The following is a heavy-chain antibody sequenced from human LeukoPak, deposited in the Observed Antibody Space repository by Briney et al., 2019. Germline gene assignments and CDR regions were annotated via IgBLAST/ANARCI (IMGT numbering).Heavy chain of an antibody. J-gene: IGHJ4*02. CDR3: ARYSSRWKNDY. V-gene: IGHV1-2*02. Sequence: ASVKVSCKASGYTFTAYYIHWVRQAPGQGLEWMGWINPNSGATKYAQQFQGRVTMTRDTSISTAYMELSRLTSDDTAVYYCARYSSRWKNDYWGQGTLVTVSS. CDR2: INPNSGAT. D-gene: IGHD6-13*01. CDR1: GYTFTAYY.